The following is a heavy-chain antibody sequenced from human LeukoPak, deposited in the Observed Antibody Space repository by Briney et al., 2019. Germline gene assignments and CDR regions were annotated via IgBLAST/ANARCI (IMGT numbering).Heavy chain of an antibody. Sequence: SETLSLTCTVSGGSISSYYWSWIRQPPGRGLEWIGYIYYSGSTNHNPSLKSRVTISVDTSKNQFSLKLRSVTAADTAVYYCARDYGGNSEFDYWGQGIQVTVSS. D-gene: IGHD4-23*01. J-gene: IGHJ4*02. V-gene: IGHV4-59*01. CDR2: IYYSGST. CDR1: GGSISSYY. CDR3: ARDYGGNSEFDY.